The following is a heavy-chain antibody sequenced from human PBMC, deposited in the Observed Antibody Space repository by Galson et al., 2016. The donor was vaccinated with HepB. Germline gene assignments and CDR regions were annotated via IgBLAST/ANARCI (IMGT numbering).Heavy chain of an antibody. V-gene: IGHV3-74*01. J-gene: IGHJ4*02. CDR1: GFTFSSSW. D-gene: IGHD3-16*01. CDR3: ASGNPLGGY. CDR2: LNQDGSIT. Sequence: SLRLSCAASGFTFSSSWMHWVRQVPGKGLVWVPRLNQDGSITNYADSVKGRFSMSRDNAKNTPYLQMNSLRVEDTAIYYCASGNPLGGYWGQGILVTVSS.